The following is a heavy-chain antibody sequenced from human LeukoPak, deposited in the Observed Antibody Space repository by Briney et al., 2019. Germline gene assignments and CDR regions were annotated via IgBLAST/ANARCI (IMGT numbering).Heavy chain of an antibody. CDR3: ARDWNYGFDY. CDR2: IKVDGSEI. V-gene: IGHV3-7*01. D-gene: IGHD1-7*01. Sequence: GGSLTLSCTASGCTFSKPWMSWVRQAPGKGLEWVTNIKVDGSEIYYVDSVKGRFTISRDNDKNSLYLQMNSLRAEDTAIYYCARDWNYGFDYWGQGTLVTVSS. J-gene: IGHJ4*02. CDR1: GCTFSKPW.